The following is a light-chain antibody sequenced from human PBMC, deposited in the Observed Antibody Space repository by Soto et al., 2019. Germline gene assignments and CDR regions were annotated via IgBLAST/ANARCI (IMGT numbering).Light chain of an antibody. J-gene: IGLJ2*01. CDR3: CSYAGGYTLI. Sequence: QSALTQPRSVSGSPGQSVTSSCTGTSSDVGGYNYVSWYQQHPGKAPKLMIYDVDSRPSGVPDRFSGSKSGNTASLTISGLHTEDEADYYCCSYAGGYTLIFGGGTKLTVL. V-gene: IGLV2-11*01. CDR2: DVD. CDR1: SSDVGGYNY.